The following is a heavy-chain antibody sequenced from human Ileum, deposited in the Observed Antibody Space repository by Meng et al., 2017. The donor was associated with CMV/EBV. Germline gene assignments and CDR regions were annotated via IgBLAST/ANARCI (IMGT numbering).Heavy chain of an antibody. D-gene: IGHD3-16*02. J-gene: IGHJ4*02. V-gene: IGHV4-39*07. Sequence: VSRDSISINRHYWASIRPPPGKGLEWIGLTFYPGSSYTNPTLKSRVTISVDTSKSQISLQLKSLSAADTAVYYCVREESGSYLAGNWGPGTLVTVSS. CDR3: VREESGSYLAGN. CDR2: TFYPGSS. CDR1: RDSISINRHY.